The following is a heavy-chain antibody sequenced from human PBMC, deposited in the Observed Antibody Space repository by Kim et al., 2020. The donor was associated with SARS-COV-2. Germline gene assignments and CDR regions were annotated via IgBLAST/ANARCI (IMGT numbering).Heavy chain of an antibody. CDR3: ARVPFGDLSACYFDL. CDR2: ISSSGSYV. V-gene: IGHV3-11*01. Sequence: GGSLRLSCAASGFTFSDYYMTWIRQAPGKGLEWVSYISSSGSYVNYADSVKGRFTISRDNAKNSLYLQMSSLRAEDTALYYCARVPFGDLSACYFDLWGQRTLVTVSS. CDR1: GFTFSDYY. J-gene: IGHJ4*02. D-gene: IGHD3-10*01.